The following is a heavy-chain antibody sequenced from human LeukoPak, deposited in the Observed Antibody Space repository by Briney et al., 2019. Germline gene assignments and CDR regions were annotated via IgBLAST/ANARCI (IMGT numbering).Heavy chain of an antibody. CDR1: GGSFSGYY. Sequence: PSETLSLTCAVYGGSFSGYYWSWIRQPPGKGLEWIGEINHSGSNNYNPPLKSRVTISVDTSKNQFSLKLSSVTAADTAVYYCASKPTIAVAGSNYFDYWGQGTLVTVSS. J-gene: IGHJ4*02. CDR3: ASKPTIAVAGSNYFDY. D-gene: IGHD6-19*01. V-gene: IGHV4-34*01. CDR2: INHSGSN.